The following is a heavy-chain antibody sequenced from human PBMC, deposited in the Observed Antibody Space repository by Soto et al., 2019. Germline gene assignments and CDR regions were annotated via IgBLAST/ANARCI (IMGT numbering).Heavy chain of an antibody. CDR1: GYTFTSYA. CDR2: INAGNGNT. V-gene: IGHV1-3*01. D-gene: IGHD3-22*01. Sequence: ASVKVSCKASGYTFTSYAMHWVRQAPGQRLEWMGWINAGNGNTKYSQKFQGRVTITRDTSASTAYMELSSLRSEDTAVYYCARMHYYDSSGYYFPLYFDYWGQGTLVTVSS. CDR3: ARMHYYDSSGYYFPLYFDY. J-gene: IGHJ4*02.